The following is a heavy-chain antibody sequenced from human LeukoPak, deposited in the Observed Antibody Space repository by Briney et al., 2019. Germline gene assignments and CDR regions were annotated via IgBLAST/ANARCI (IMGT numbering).Heavy chain of an antibody. J-gene: IGHJ6*02. Sequence: GGSLRLSCAASGFTFDDYAMHWVRQAPGKGLEWVSGISWNSGSIGYADSVKGRFTISRDNAKNSLYLQMNSLRAEDTALYYCAKALDYYGSGDYYYYGMDVWGQGTTVTVSS. CDR3: AKALDYYGSGDYYYYGMDV. V-gene: IGHV3-9*01. CDR2: ISWNSGSI. CDR1: GFTFDDYA. D-gene: IGHD3-10*01.